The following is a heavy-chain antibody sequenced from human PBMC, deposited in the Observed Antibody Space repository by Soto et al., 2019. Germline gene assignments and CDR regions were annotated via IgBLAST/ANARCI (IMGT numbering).Heavy chain of an antibody. J-gene: IGHJ4*02. V-gene: IGHV4-39*07. CDR1: GGSISSSSYY. D-gene: IGHD2-15*01. CDR3: ATQRPRIVVTVLPIPS. Sequence: PSETLSLTCTVSGGSISSSSYYWGWIRQPPGKGLEWIGSIYYSGSTYYNPSLKSRVTISLDRSKNQFSLKLSSVTAADTAVYYCATQRPRIVVTVLPIPSWGQGTLVTVSS. CDR2: IYYSGST.